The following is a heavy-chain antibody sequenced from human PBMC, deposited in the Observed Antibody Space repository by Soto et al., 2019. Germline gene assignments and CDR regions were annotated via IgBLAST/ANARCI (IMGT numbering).Heavy chain of an antibody. CDR2: SYYSGST. D-gene: IGHD6-19*01. CDR1: GDSMSSSDYY. J-gene: IGHJ4*02. CDR3: ARRTVNIRTFYSGLKTHCFDY. V-gene: IGHV4-39*01. Sequence: QLQLHESGPGLVKPSETLSLTCAVSGDSMSSSDYYWGWIRQPPGKGREWSGSSYYSGSTYYNPSLLSRVAISVDTSKNQFSLKLKSVTAADTAIYYCARRTVNIRTFYSGLKTHCFDYWGQGAPVTVSS.